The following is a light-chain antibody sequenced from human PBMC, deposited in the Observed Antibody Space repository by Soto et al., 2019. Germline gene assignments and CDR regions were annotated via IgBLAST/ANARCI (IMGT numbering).Light chain of an antibody. Sequence: DIQMTQSPSTLSASVGDRVAITCRASQSISQWVAWYQQKPGRAPELLIYDASKLKSGVPSRFSGSGSGTEFSLTITSLQPDDFASYCCQHYGGMWTFGQGTKV. CDR3: QHYGGMWT. CDR2: DAS. V-gene: IGKV1-5*01. J-gene: IGKJ1*01. CDR1: QSISQW.